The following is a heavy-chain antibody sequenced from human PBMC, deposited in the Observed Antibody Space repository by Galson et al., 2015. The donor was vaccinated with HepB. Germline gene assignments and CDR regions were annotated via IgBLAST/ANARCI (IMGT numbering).Heavy chain of an antibody. CDR3: ARTYAAWGSRIVVGPPPDFDY. CDR2: ISSSSSYT. CDR1: GFTFSDYY. J-gene: IGHJ4*02. D-gene: IGHD3-22*01. Sequence: SLRLSCAASGFTFSDYYMSWIRQAPGKGLEWVSYISSSSSYTNYADSVKGRFTISRDNAKNSLYLQMNSLRAEDTAVYYCARTYAAWGSRIVVGPPPDFDYWGQGTLVTVSS. V-gene: IGHV3-11*03.